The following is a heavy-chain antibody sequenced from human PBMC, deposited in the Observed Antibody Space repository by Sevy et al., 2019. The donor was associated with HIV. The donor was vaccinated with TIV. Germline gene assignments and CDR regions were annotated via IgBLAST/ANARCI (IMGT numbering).Heavy chain of an antibody. J-gene: IGHJ4*02. D-gene: IGHD3-22*01. Sequence: GGSLRLSCAASGFTFSSYAMSWVRQAPGKGLEWVSAISGSGGSTYYADSVKGRFTISRDNSKNTRYLQMNSLRAEDTAVYYCAKDRGLGRRLDSSGAYFDYWGQGTLVTVSS. CDR1: GFTFSSYA. CDR3: AKDRGLGRRLDSSGAYFDY. CDR2: ISGSGGST. V-gene: IGHV3-23*01.